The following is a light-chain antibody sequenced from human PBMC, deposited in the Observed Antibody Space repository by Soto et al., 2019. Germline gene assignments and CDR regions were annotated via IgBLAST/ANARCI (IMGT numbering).Light chain of an antibody. V-gene: IGLV2-18*02. Sequence: QSALTQPPSVSGSPEHTVAISCTGTSSDVGSYNLVSWYQNPPGSAPKLMIYDVRNRPSGVPDRFSGSKSGNAASLTISGLQAEDDADYYCSSYTSSNTSVFGTGTKLTLL. CDR1: SSDVGSYNL. J-gene: IGLJ1*01. CDR2: DVR. CDR3: SSYTSSNTSV.